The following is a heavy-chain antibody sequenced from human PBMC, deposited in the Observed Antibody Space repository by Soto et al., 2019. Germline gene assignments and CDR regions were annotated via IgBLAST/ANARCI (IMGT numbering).Heavy chain of an antibody. D-gene: IGHD6-13*01. V-gene: IGHV1-46*01. J-gene: IGHJ5*01. CDR3: ARPIGEAAAGILFDS. Sequence: ASVQVSCKASRYIFTRHYMHWIRQAPGQGLAWMGVINPIDGTTNYAHKFQGRVTMTRATSTTTVYMELSSLIAEDTAVYYWARPIGEAAAGILFDSWGQGTLVTVSS. CDR1: RYIFTRHY. CDR2: INPIDGTT.